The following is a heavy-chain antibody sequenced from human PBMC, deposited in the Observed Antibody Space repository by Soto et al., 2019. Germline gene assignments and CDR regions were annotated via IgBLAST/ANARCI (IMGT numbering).Heavy chain of an antibody. Sequence: GGSLRLSCAASGFTFDDYTMHWVRQAPGKGLEWVSLISWDGGSTYYADSVKGRFTISRDNSKNSLYLQMNSLRTEDTALYYFAKAYAVAGTRSYYYYGMDVWGQGTTVTVSS. J-gene: IGHJ6*02. CDR1: GFTFDDYT. V-gene: IGHV3-43*01. D-gene: IGHD6-19*01. CDR3: AKAYAVAGTRSYYYYGMDV. CDR2: ISWDGGST.